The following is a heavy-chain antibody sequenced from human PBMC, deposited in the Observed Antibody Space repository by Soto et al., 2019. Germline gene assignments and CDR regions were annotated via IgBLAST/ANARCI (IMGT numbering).Heavy chain of an antibody. J-gene: IGHJ4*01. CDR2: IIPIFGTA. D-gene: IGHD6-19*01. Sequence: VANYCSYAISWVRQAPGQGLEWMGGIIPIFGTANYAQKFQGRVTITADESTSTAYMELSSLRSEDTAVYYCARDSSGWYGHFDYWGQ. V-gene: IGHV1-69*01. CDR1: VANYCSYA. CDR3: ARDSSGWYGHFDY.